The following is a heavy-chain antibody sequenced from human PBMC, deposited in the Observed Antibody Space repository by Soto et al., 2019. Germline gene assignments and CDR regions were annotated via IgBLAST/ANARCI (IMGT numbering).Heavy chain of an antibody. D-gene: IGHD4-17*01. J-gene: IGHJ4*02. Sequence: ASVKVSCKASGYTFTSYGISSLRQAPGQGLERMGWISAYNGNTNYAQKLQGRVTMTTDTSTSTAYMELRSLRSDDTAVYYFARDMSDYGDGGNYFGDWGQGTVVTVSS. CDR1: GYTFTSYG. V-gene: IGHV1-18*01. CDR2: ISAYNGNT. CDR3: ARDMSDYGDGGNYFGD.